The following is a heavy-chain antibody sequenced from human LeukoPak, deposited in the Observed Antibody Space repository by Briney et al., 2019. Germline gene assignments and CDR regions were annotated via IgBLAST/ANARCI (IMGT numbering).Heavy chain of an antibody. V-gene: IGHV3-33*06. CDR2: IWCDGTNQ. CDR1: GFNFSHFR. D-gene: IGHD4-11*01. J-gene: IGHJ4*02. Sequence: RAGGSLRLSCAASGFNFSHFRIHRVRQAPGKGLEWVAVIWCDGTNQFYADSVKGRFTISRDSSQKTVYLEMHSLRTEDTAMYCCAKDAERAFDYSNSLEYWGPGTLVTVSS. CDR3: AKDAERAFDYSNSLEY.